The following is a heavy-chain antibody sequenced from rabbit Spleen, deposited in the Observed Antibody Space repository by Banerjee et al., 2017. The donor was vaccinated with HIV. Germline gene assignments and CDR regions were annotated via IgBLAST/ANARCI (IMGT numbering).Heavy chain of an antibody. J-gene: IGHJ4*01. Sequence: QEHLTESGGGLVQPGGSLKLSCKGSGFDFSTYSMSWVRQAPGKGLEWIGYIVPIFGVTYYANWAKGRFTISKTSSTTVTLQMTSLTAADTATYFCGRTAANGYDSYLNFWGPGTLVTVS. V-gene: IGHV1S45*01. CDR2: IVPIFGVT. D-gene: IGHD6-1*01. CDR1: GFDFSTYS. CDR3: GRTAANGYDSYLNF.